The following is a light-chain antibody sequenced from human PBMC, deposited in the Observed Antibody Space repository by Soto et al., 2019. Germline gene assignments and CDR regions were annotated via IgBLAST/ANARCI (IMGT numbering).Light chain of an antibody. CDR3: SAYTSSSTRV. Sequence: QSVLTQPASGSGSPGQSIAISCTGTSSDVGGSNYVSWFQQHPGKAPKLIIYDVSNRPLGVSSRFSGSKSGNTASLTISGLQAEDEADYYGSAYTSSSTRVFGGGTKLTVL. CDR2: DVS. V-gene: IGLV2-14*01. J-gene: IGLJ2*01. CDR1: SSDVGGSNY.